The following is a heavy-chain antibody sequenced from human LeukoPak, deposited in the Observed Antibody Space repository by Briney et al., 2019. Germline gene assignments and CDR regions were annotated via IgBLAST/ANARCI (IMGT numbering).Heavy chain of an antibody. CDR3: ARDLVERGGVGYFDY. Sequence: ASVKVSCKASGGTFSSYAISWVRQAPGQGLEWMGGIIPIFGTANYAQKFQGRVTITADESTSTACMELSSLRSEDTAVYYCARDLVERGGVGYFDYWGQGTLVTVSS. CDR1: GGTFSSYA. J-gene: IGHJ4*02. V-gene: IGHV1-69*13. CDR2: IIPIFGTA. D-gene: IGHD5-24*01.